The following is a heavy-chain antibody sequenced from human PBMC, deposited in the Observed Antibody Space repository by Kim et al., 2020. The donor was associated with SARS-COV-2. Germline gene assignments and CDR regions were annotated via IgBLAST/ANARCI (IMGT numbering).Heavy chain of an antibody. CDR1: GFTFSSYW. J-gene: IGHJ4*02. CDR2: INSDGSTT. Sequence: GGSLRLSCAASGFTFSSYWMHWVRQTPGKGLVWVSRINSDGSTTNYADSVKGRFTISRDNAKNTLYLQMNSLRAEDTAVYYCSSTGTTWHYYFDFWGQGSLVTVSS. V-gene: IGHV3-74*01. CDR3: SSTGTTWHYYFDF. D-gene: IGHD1-7*01.